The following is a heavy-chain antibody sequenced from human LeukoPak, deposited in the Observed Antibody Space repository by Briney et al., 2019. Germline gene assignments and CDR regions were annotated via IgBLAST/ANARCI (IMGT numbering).Heavy chain of an antibody. CDR2: IYYSGTT. CDR3: ARDGSGKGAFDI. CDR1: GDSINNYY. Sequence: SETLSLTCTVSGDSINNYYWSWIRQPPGKGLEWIGYIYYSGTTNYNPSLKSRVTISVDTSKNQFSLKLSSVTAADTAVYYCARDGSGKGAFDIWGQGTMVTVSS. V-gene: IGHV4-59*01. D-gene: IGHD1-26*01. J-gene: IGHJ3*02.